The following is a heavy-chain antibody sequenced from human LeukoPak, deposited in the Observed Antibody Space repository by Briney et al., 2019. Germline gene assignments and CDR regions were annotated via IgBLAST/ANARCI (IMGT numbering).Heavy chain of an antibody. J-gene: IGHJ5*02. Sequence: ASVKVSCKVSGYTLTELSMHWVRQAPGKGLEWMGGFDPEDGETIYAQKFQGRVTMTEDTSTDTAYMELSSLRSEDTAVYYCARGARGYCSSTSCYFFWFDPWGQGTLVTVSS. CDR2: FDPEDGET. V-gene: IGHV1-24*01. CDR3: ARGARGYCSSTSCYFFWFDP. D-gene: IGHD2-2*01. CDR1: GYTLTELS.